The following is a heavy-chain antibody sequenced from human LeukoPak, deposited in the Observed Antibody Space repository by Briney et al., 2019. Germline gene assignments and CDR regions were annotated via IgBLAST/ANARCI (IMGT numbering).Heavy chain of an antibody. V-gene: IGHV3-7*01. J-gene: IGHJ4*02. Sequence: GGSLRLSCAASGFSFSNYWMNWVRQAPGKGLEWVGNIEKDGGEKNYVDSVRGRFTISRDNARNSLYLQMNSLRAEDTAVYFCARPYYYSSGSFPYWGPGTLVTVSS. CDR1: GFSFSNYW. D-gene: IGHD3-10*01. CDR2: IEKDGGEK. CDR3: ARPYYYSSGSFPY.